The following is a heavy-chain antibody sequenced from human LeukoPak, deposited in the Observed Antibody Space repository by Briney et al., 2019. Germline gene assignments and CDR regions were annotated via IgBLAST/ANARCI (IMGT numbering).Heavy chain of an antibody. CDR2: IYSGGST. Sequence: GGSLRLSCAASGFTFSRYWMSWVRQAPGKGLEWVSVIYSGGSTYYADSVKGRFTISRDNSKNTLYLQMNSLRAEDTAVYYCASPHYGDYGTPFDYWGQGTLVTVSS. J-gene: IGHJ4*02. CDR1: GFTFSRYW. D-gene: IGHD4-17*01. CDR3: ASPHYGDYGTPFDY. V-gene: IGHV3-66*02.